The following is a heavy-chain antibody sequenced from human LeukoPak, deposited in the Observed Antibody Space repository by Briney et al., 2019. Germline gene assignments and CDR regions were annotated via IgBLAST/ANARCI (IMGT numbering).Heavy chain of an antibody. V-gene: IGHV4-39*07. CDR1: GGSISSYY. Sequence: SETLSLTCTVSGGSISSYYWGWIRQPPGKGLEWIGSIYYSGSTYYNPSLKSRVTISVDTSKNQFSLRLSSVTAADTAVYYCARDLRWFGEGFDPWGQGTLVTVSS. D-gene: IGHD3-10*01. J-gene: IGHJ5*02. CDR2: IYYSGST. CDR3: ARDLRWFGEGFDP.